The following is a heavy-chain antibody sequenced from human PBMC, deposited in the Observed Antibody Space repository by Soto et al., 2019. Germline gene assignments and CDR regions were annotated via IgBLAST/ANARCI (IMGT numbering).Heavy chain of an antibody. V-gene: IGHV1-18*01. Sequence: ASVKVSCKASGYTFSSYGISWVRQAPGQGLEWMGWISTYNGNTNYAQKLQGRVTMTTDTSTSTAYMELRSLRSDDTAVYYCARDQDYGDYVDYWGQGTLVTSPQ. J-gene: IGHJ4*02. D-gene: IGHD3-16*01. CDR1: GYTFSSYG. CDR3: ARDQDYGDYVDY. CDR2: ISTYNGNT.